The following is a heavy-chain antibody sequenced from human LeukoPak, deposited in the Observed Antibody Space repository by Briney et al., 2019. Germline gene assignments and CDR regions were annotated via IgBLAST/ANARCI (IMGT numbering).Heavy chain of an antibody. CDR3: ARSSSWDPFEY. V-gene: IGHV4-59*08. CDR2: SYYSGGT. CDR1: GGSISVYY. D-gene: IGHD6-13*01. Sequence: PSETLSLTCTVSGGSISVYYWSWIRQPPGKGLEWIGYSYYSGGTNYNPSLKSRVTISADTSKNQFSLRLTSVTAADTAVYFCARSSSWDPFEYWGQGTLVTVSS. J-gene: IGHJ4*02.